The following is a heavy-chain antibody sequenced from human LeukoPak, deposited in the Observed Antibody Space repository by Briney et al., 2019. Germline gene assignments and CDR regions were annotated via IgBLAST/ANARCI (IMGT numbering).Heavy chain of an antibody. CDR2: IYYSGST. D-gene: IGHD3-22*01. J-gene: IGHJ6*02. CDR3: AILPHDTPYSSGYYVPTVKGMDV. V-gene: IGHV4-59*08. Sequence: SETLSLTCTVSGGSISSYFWSWIRQPPGKGLEWIGYIYYSGSTNYNPSLKSRVTISVDTSKNQFSLKLSSVTAADTAVYYCAILPHDTPYSSGYYVPTVKGMDVWGQGTTVTVSS. CDR1: GGSISSYF.